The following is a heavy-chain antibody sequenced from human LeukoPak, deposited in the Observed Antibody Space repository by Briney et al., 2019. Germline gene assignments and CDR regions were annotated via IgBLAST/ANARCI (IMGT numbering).Heavy chain of an antibody. CDR3: ATDGSGHDY. D-gene: IGHD3-10*01. J-gene: IGHJ4*02. V-gene: IGHV4-34*01. Sequence: SETLSLTCAVYGGSFSGYYWSWIRQPPGKGLEWIGEINHSGSTNYNPSLKSRVTITVDTSKNQFSLKLSSVTAADTAVYYCATDGSGHDYWGQGTLVTVSS. CDR2: INHSGST. CDR1: GGSFSGYY.